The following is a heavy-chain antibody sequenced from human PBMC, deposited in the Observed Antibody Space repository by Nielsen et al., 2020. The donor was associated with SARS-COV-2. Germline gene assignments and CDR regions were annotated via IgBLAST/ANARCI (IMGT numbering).Heavy chain of an antibody. CDR1: GFTFSSYA. Sequence: GGSLRLSCAASGFTFSSYAMSWVRQAPGKGLEWVSVIYSGGSSTYYADSVKGRFTISRDNSKNTLYLQMNSLRAEDTAVYYCAKARGVDYGATKDYWGQGTLVTVSS. CDR2: IYSGGSST. J-gene: IGHJ4*02. D-gene: IGHD4-17*01. CDR3: AKARGVDYGATKDY. V-gene: IGHV3-23*03.